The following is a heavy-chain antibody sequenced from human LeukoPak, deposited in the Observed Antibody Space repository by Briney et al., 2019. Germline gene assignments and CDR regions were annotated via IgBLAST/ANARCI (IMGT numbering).Heavy chain of an antibody. CDR1: GGSISSSTYY. J-gene: IGHJ3*02. D-gene: IGHD3-22*01. V-gene: IGHV4-39*07. Sequence: KPSETLSLTCTVSGGSISSSTYYWGGIRQPPGKGLEWIGSIYYSGSTYYNPSLKSRVTISVDTSKNQFSLKLRSVTAADTAVYYCARDSASTGYMNAFDIWDHGTMVTVSS. CDR3: ARDSASTGYMNAFDI. CDR2: IYYSGST.